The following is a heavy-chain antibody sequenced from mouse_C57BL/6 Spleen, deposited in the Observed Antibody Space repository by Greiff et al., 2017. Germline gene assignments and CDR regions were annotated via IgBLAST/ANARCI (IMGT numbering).Heavy chain of an antibody. CDR2: ISNGGGST. D-gene: IGHD2-5*01. J-gene: IGHJ4*01. Sequence: EVQLQESGGGLVQPGGSLKLSCAASGFTFSDYYMYWVRQTPEKRLEWVAYISNGGGSTYYPDTVKGRFTISRDNAKNTLYLQMSSLKSEDTAMFYCARQYSNSGGDYWGQGTSVTVSS. CDR1: GFTFSDYY. CDR3: ARQYSNSGGDY. V-gene: IGHV5-12*01.